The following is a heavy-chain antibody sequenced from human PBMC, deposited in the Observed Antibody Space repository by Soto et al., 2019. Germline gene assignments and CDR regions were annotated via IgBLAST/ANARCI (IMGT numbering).Heavy chain of an antibody. Sequence: EVQLVESGGVLVQPGGSLRLSCAASGFSFSDHNMDWVRQAPGEGLEWVGRTRNKVNSYTTEYAASVQDRFTISRDDSKNSLYLQMNSLKTEDTAVYYCAREVGSGSYYIDYFDYWGQGTLVTVSS. V-gene: IGHV3-72*01. CDR3: AREVGSGSYYIDYFDY. CDR2: TRNKVNSYTT. D-gene: IGHD3-10*01. CDR1: GFSFSDHN. J-gene: IGHJ4*02.